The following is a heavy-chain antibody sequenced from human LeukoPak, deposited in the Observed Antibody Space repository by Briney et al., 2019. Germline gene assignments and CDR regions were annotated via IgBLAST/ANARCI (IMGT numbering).Heavy chain of an antibody. Sequence: PSETLSLTCTVSGGSISRKYWSWIRQPPGKGLEWIGYSHYSGSTICNPSLKSRVTISVDTSKNQFSLKLGSVTAADTAVYYCARVRGYSGYEFDYFDSWGQGNLVTVSS. D-gene: IGHD5-12*01. CDR1: GGSISRKY. CDR2: SHYSGST. CDR3: ARVRGYSGYEFDYFDS. J-gene: IGHJ4*02. V-gene: IGHV4-59*01.